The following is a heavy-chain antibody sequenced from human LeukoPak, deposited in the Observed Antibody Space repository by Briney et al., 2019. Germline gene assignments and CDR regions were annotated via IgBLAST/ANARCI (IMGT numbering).Heavy chain of an antibody. CDR3: ARVVPPIPSSWYRNDAFDI. CDR1: GFTFSTYA. J-gene: IGHJ3*02. D-gene: IGHD6-13*01. Sequence: HPGGSLRLSCAASGFTFSTYAMNWVRQAPGKGLEWVAGISGSGDNTYHADSVKGRFSISRDNSKNTLYLQMNNLRAEDTAVYYCARVVPPIPSSWYRNDAFDIWGQGTMVTVSS. V-gene: IGHV3-23*01. CDR2: ISGSGDNT.